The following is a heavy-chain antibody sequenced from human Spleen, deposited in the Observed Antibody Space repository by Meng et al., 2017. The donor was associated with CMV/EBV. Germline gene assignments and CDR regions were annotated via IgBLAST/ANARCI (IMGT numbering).Heavy chain of an antibody. Sequence: GGSLRLSCAASGFTFSSYGMHWVRQAPGKGLEWVAFIRYDGSNKYYADSVKGRFTISRDNSKNTLYLQMNSLRAEDTAVYYCAKGPRYSYGLTPEYYYYGMDVWGQGTTVTVSS. D-gene: IGHD5-18*01. CDR3: AKGPRYSYGLTPEYYYYGMDV. CDR1: GFTFSSYG. CDR2: IRYDGSNK. J-gene: IGHJ6*02. V-gene: IGHV3-30*02.